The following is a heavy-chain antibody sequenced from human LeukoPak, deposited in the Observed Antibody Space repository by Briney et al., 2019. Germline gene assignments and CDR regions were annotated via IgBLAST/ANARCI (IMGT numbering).Heavy chain of an antibody. J-gene: IGHJ4*02. V-gene: IGHV3-73*01. D-gene: IGHD6-19*01. Sequence: GGSLRLSCAASGFTFSGSAMHWVRQASGKGLEWVGRIRSKANSYATAYAASVKGRFTISRDDSKNTAYLQMNSLKTEDTAVYYCTRPSAVAEAGDDYWGQGTLVTVSS. CDR3: TRPSAVAEAGDDY. CDR2: IRSKANSYAT. CDR1: GFTFSGSA.